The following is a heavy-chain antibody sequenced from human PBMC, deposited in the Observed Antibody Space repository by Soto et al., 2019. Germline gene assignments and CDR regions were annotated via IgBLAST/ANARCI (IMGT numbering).Heavy chain of an antibody. J-gene: IGHJ4*02. CDR2: INPILSMS. Sequence: QVQLVQSGAEVKRPGSSVKVSCKASGDTFSFYSINWVRQAPGLGLEWMGRINPILSMSNYAQRFQGRVTMTADKSTSTAYMDLSSLGSEDTAIYYCATSYGSGYRAFDYWGQGALVTVSS. D-gene: IGHD3-10*01. CDR3: ATSYGSGYRAFDY. V-gene: IGHV1-69*02. CDR1: GDTFSFYS.